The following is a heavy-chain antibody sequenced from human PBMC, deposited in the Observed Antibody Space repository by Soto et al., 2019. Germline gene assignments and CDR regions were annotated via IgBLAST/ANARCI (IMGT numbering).Heavy chain of an antibody. J-gene: IGHJ5*02. CDR3: ARGGYCSSTSCYGPNWFDP. V-gene: IGHV4-31*03. CDR2: IYYSGST. CDR1: GGSISSGGYY. Sequence: SETLSLTCTVSGGSISSGGYYWSWIRQHPGKGLEWIGYIYYSGSTYYNPSLKSRVTISVDTSKNQFSLKLSSVTAADTAVYYCARGGYCSSTSCYGPNWFDPWGQGTLVTVSS. D-gene: IGHD2-2*01.